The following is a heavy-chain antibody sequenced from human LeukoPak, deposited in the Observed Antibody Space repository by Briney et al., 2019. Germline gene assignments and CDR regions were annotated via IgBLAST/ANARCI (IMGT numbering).Heavy chain of an antibody. J-gene: IGHJ3*02. CDR3: AKVLDYYDILTGAFDI. V-gene: IGHV3-9*01. D-gene: IGHD3-9*01. Sequence: PGRSLRLSCAASGFTFDDYAMHWVRQAPGKGLEWVSDISWNSGSIGYADSVKGRFTISRDNAKNSLYLQMNSLRAEDTALYYCAKVLDYYDILTGAFDIWGQGTMVTVSS. CDR1: GFTFDDYA. CDR2: ISWNSGSI.